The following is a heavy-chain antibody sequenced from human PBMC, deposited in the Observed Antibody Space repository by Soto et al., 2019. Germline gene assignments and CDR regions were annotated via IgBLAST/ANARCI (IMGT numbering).Heavy chain of an antibody. Sequence: ASVKVSCTASGYTFTSYDINGVRQATGQGLEWMGWMNTNSGNTGYAQKFQGRVTMTRNTSISTAYMELSSLRSEDTAVYYCARVGELEQLVASYYYYYGMDVWGQGTTVTVSS. J-gene: IGHJ6*02. V-gene: IGHV1-8*01. CDR3: ARVGELEQLVASYYYYYGMDV. CDR1: GYTFTSYD. D-gene: IGHD6-6*01. CDR2: MNTNSGNT.